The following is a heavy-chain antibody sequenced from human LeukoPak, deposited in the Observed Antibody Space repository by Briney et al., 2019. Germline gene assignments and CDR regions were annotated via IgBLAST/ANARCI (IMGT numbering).Heavy chain of an antibody. Sequence: GGSLRLSCAASGFTFSSYWMNWVRQAPGKGLEWVANIKQDRSEKYYVDSVKGRFTISRDNAKNSLYLQMNSLRAEDTAVYYCAKDKQPTYYDFWSGWYYFDYWGQGTLVTVSS. V-gene: IGHV3-7*01. J-gene: IGHJ4*02. CDR1: GFTFSSYW. D-gene: IGHD3-3*01. CDR2: IKQDRSEK. CDR3: AKDKQPTYYDFWSGWYYFDY.